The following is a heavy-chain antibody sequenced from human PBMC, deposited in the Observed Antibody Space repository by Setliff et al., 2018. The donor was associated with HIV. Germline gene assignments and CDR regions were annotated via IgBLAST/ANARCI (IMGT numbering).Heavy chain of an antibody. D-gene: IGHD1-26*01. CDR3: AIGGFCTTSASCFRIFDY. CDR2: INHSGAT. CDR1: GETFNDYF. Sequence: SETLSLTCAVYGETFNDYFWTWIRQSPGKGLEWIGEINHSGATNYNPSLWGRAAISIDKSKNQLSLELTSMTAADTAVYFCAIGGFCTTSASCFRIFDYWGQGTRVTVSS. V-gene: IGHV4-34*08. J-gene: IGHJ4*02.